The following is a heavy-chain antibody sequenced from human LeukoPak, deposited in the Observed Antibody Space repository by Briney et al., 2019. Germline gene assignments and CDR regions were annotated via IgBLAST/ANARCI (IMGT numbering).Heavy chain of an antibody. CDR2: ISYDGSNK. Sequence: GGSLRLSCAASGFTFSTYAMHWVRQAPGKGLECVAVISYDGSNKYYADSVKGRFTISRDNSKNTLYLQMNSLRPEDTAVYYCARVSGNYQFDYWGQGTLVTVSS. CDR3: ARVSGNYQFDY. V-gene: IGHV3-30*04. D-gene: IGHD1-26*01. CDR1: GFTFSTYA. J-gene: IGHJ4*02.